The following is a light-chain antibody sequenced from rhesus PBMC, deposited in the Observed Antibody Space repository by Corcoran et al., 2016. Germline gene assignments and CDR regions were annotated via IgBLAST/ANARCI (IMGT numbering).Light chain of an antibody. V-gene: IGKV1-22*01. CDR2: KAS. J-gene: IGKJ4*01. CDR3: LQYSSSPLT. CDR1: QSISSW. Sequence: DIQMTQSPSSLSASVGDTVNITCRASQSISSWLDWYQQKPGKAPKLLSYKASSLQSGVPSRFCGSGSGTDFTLTISSLQPEDFATYYCLQYSSSPLTFGGGTKVELK.